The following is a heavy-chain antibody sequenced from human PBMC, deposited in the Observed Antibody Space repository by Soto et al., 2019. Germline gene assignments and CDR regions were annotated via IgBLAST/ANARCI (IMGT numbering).Heavy chain of an antibody. J-gene: IGHJ4*02. V-gene: IGHV3-30-3*01. CDR1: GFTFSSYA. CDR3: ARVGKRAMVRGSFDY. CDR2: ISYDGSNK. Sequence: PGGSLRLSCAASGFTFSSYAMHWVRQAPGKGLEWVAVISYDGSNKYYADSVKGRFTISRDNSKNTLYLQMNSLRAEDTAVYYCARVGKRAMVRGSFDYWGQGTLVTVSS. D-gene: IGHD3-10*01.